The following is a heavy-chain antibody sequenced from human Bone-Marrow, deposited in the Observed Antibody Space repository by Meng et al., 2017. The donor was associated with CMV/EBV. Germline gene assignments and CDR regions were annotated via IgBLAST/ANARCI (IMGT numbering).Heavy chain of an antibody. Sequence: GSLRLSCTVSGGSISSYYWSWIRQPPGKGLEWIGYIYYSGSTNYNPSLKSRVTISVDTSKNQFSLNLSSVTAADTAVYYCAREAGIAARPYYYYGMDVWGQGTTVTVSS. CDR3: AREAGIAARPYYYYGMDV. D-gene: IGHD6-6*01. V-gene: IGHV4-59*01. CDR2: IYYSGST. CDR1: GGSISSYY. J-gene: IGHJ6*02.